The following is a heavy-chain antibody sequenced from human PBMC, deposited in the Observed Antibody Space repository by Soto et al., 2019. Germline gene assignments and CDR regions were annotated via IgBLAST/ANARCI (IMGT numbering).Heavy chain of an antibody. V-gene: IGHV4-31*03. J-gene: IGHJ4*02. CDR3: ARDAGIYSSTH. D-gene: IGHD6-13*01. CDR2: IYYSGNT. CDR1: GGSISSGGYY. Sequence: SETLSLTGTVSGGSISSGGYYWIWIRQHPGKGLDWIGHIYYSGNTYYNPSLKSRVTIPVDTSKNQFSLKLSSVTAADTAVYYCARDAGIYSSTHWGQGTLVTVSS.